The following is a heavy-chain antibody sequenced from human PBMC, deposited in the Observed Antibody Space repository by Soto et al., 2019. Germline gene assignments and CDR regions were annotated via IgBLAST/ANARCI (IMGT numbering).Heavy chain of an antibody. Sequence: QVQLVQSGGEVKKPGASVKVSCKASGYTFTGYGVSWVRQAPGQVLEWMGWISAYNGNTDYAQKLQGRVTMTTDTSTSTAYMELTSLRSDDTAVYYCARDKSGAVTSPGDYWGQGTLVTVSS. CDR2: ISAYNGNT. J-gene: IGHJ4*02. CDR3: ARDKSGAVTSPGDY. V-gene: IGHV1-18*01. D-gene: IGHD2-8*02. CDR1: GYTFTGYG.